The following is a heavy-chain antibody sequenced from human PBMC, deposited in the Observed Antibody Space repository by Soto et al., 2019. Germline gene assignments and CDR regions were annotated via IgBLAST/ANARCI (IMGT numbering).Heavy chain of an antibody. CDR3: ARETRKYYYGSGHGD. J-gene: IGHJ4*02. V-gene: IGHV1-3*01. Sequence: ASVKVSCKASGYTFTSYAMHWVRQAPGQRLEWMGWINAGNGNTKYSQKFQGRVTITRDTSASTAYMELSSLRSEDTAVYYCARETRKYYYGSGHGDWGQGTRVTVAS. CDR2: INAGNGNT. CDR1: GYTFTSYA. D-gene: IGHD3-10*01.